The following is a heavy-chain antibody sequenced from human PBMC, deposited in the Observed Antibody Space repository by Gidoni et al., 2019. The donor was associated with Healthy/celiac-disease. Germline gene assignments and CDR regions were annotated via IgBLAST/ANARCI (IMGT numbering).Heavy chain of an antibody. CDR1: GGSISSGDYY. V-gene: IGHV4-30-4*01. CDR2: IYYSGST. Sequence: QVQLQESGPGLVTPSQTLSLTCTFSGGSISSGDYYWGWNRQPPGKGLEWSGYIYYSGSTYYNPSLKSRVTISVDTSKNQFSLKLSSVTAADTAVYYCARENVVVPVNWFDPWGQGTLVTVSS. CDR3: ARENVVVPVNWFDP. D-gene: IGHD2-2*01. J-gene: IGHJ5*02.